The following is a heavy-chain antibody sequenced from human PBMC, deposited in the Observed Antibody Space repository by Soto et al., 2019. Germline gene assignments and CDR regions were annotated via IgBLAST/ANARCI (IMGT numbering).Heavy chain of an antibody. Sequence: GGSLRLSCAASGFTFSDSAMHWVRQASGKRLEWVGRIRNKANNYATGYAASVKGRFTISRDDSKNMAHLQMNSLKTEDTAVYYCTRVSVAPFDYWGQGNLVTVSS. J-gene: IGHJ4*02. CDR1: GFTFSDSA. V-gene: IGHV3-73*01. CDR3: TRVSVAPFDY. CDR2: IRNKANNYAT. D-gene: IGHD5-12*01.